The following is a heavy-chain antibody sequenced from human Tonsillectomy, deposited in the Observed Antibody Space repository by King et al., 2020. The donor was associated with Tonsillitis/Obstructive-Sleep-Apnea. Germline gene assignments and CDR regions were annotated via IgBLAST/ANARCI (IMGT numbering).Heavy chain of an antibody. CDR1: GYTLTELS. V-gene: IGHV1-24*01. D-gene: IGHD1/OR15-1a*01. CDR3: ETRTSSYYYYYMDV. J-gene: IGHJ6*03. CDR2: FDPEDGET. Sequence: QLVQSGAEVKKPGASVKVSCKVSGYTLTELSMHWVRQAPGKGLEWMGGFDPEDGETIYAQKFQGRVTMTEDTSTDTAYMELSILRSEDTAVYYCETRTSSYYYYYMDVWGKGTTVTVSS.